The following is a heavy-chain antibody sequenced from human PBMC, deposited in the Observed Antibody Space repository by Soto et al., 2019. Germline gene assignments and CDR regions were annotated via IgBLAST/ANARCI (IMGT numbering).Heavy chain of an antibody. D-gene: IGHD3-22*01. V-gene: IGHV3-74*01. CDR3: ARELDYYDSSGYGLDY. CDR1: GFTFSSYW. Sequence: LRLSCAASGFTFSSYWRHWVRQAPGKALVWVSRINSDGSSTSYADSVKGRFTISRDNAKNTLYLQMNSLRAEDTAVYYCARELDYYDSSGYGLDYWGQGTLVTVSS. J-gene: IGHJ4*02. CDR2: INSDGSST.